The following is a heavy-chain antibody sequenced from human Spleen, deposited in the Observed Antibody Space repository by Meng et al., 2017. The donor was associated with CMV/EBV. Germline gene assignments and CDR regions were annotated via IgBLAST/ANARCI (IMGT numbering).Heavy chain of an antibody. Sequence: TFSSYAMSWVRQTPGKGLEWVGSVFYSGSTYYNPSLKSRVTMSVDTSKNQFSLKLSSVTAADTAVYYCARAYNWNYDYFDSWGQGTLVTVSS. D-gene: IGHD1-7*01. CDR3: ARAYNWNYDYFDS. CDR2: VFYSGST. V-gene: IGHV4-39*07. J-gene: IGHJ4*02. CDR1: TFSSYA.